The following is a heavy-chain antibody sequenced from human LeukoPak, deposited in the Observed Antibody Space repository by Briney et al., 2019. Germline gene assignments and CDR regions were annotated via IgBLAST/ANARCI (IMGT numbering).Heavy chain of an antibody. D-gene: IGHD3-10*01. V-gene: IGHV1-18*01. CDR3: ARDTVTMVRGVISRNDAFDI. J-gene: IGHJ3*02. Sequence: GASVKVSCKASGYTFTSYGISWVRQAPGQGLEWMGWISAYNGNTNYAQKLQGRVTMTTDTSTSTAYMELRSLRSDVTAVYYCARDTVTMVRGVISRNDAFDIWGQGTMVTVSS. CDR2: ISAYNGNT. CDR1: GYTFTSYG.